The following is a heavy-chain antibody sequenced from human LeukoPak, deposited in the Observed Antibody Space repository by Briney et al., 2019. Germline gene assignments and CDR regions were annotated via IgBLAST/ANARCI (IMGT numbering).Heavy chain of an antibody. Sequence: PGGSLRLSCAASGFIFSSYSMSWVRQTPGKGLEWVSGIIGSGVTTYYADSVKGRFTISRDNSKNTLFLEMKSLRVEDTAMYYCAKALARVDNWFDPWGQGTLVTVSS. V-gene: IGHV3-23*01. CDR1: GFIFSSYS. CDR3: AKALARVDNWFDP. D-gene: IGHD2-15*01. CDR2: IIGSGVTT. J-gene: IGHJ5*02.